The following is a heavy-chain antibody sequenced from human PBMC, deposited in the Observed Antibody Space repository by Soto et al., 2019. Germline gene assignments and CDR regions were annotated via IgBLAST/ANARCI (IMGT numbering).Heavy chain of an antibody. D-gene: IGHD3-3*01. CDR2: ISSSSSYI. Sequence: GGSLRLSCAASGFTFSSYSMNWVRQAPGKGLEWVSSISSSSSYIYYADSVKGRFTISRDNAKNSLYLQMNSLRAEDTAVYYCARVTDFWSGYYPTYSDYWGQGTLVTVSS. CDR1: GFTFSSYS. J-gene: IGHJ4*02. V-gene: IGHV3-21*01. CDR3: ARVTDFWSGYYPTYSDY.